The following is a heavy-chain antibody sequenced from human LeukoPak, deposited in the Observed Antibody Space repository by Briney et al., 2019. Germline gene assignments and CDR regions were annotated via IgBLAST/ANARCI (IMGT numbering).Heavy chain of an antibody. CDR2: ISASGGST. V-gene: IGHV3-23*01. CDR1: GFTFSSSA. Sequence: GGSLRLSCAASGFTFSSSAMSWVRQVPGKGLEWVSGISASGGSTYYADSVKGRFTISRDNSNNTLYLQMNSLRAEDTAVYYCAKDSEKWELLTGYWYFDLWGRGILVTVSS. D-gene: IGHD1-26*01. CDR3: AKDSEKWELLTGYWYFDL. J-gene: IGHJ2*01.